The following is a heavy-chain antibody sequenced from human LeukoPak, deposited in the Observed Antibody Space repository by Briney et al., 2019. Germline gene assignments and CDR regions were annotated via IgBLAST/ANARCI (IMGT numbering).Heavy chain of an antibody. J-gene: IGHJ6*03. CDR1: GYTFTSYG. D-gene: IGHD5-12*01. CDR2: ISAYNGNT. Sequence: ASVKVSCKAFGYTFTSYGISWVRQAPGQGLEWVGWISAYNGNTNYAQKLQGRVTMTTDTSTSTAYMELRSLRSDDTAVYYCARAGRRGGYGSYYYYYMDVWGKGTTVTVSS. CDR3: ARAGRRGGYGSYYYYYMDV. V-gene: IGHV1-18*01.